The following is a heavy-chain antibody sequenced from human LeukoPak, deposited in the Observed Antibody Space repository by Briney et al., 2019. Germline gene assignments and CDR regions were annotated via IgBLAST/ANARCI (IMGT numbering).Heavy chain of an antibody. CDR2: IYPGDSDT. CDR3: ARPLRYCSSTSCTTGGFDP. V-gene: IGHV5-51*01. D-gene: IGHD2-2*01. Sequence: GESLKISCKGSGYSFTSYWIGWVRQMPGKGLEWMGIIYPGDSDTRYSPSFQGQVTISADKSISTAYLQWSSLKASDTAMYYRARPLRYCSSTSCTTGGFDPWGQGTLVTVSS. J-gene: IGHJ5*02. CDR1: GYSFTSYW.